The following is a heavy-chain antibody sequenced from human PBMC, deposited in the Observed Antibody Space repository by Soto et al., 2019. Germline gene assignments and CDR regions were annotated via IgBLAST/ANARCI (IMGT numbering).Heavy chain of an antibody. J-gene: IGHJ6*02. CDR2: IYYSGST. D-gene: IGHD4-17*01. Sequence: RRIRKKKGKGLEWIGYIYYSGSTNYNPSRKSRVTIAVDTSKNQFSLKLSSVTAADTAVYYCARSTPYGDYSNYCYYYGIDVRGQAPTVTVSS. CDR3: ARSTPYGDYSNYCYYYGIDV. V-gene: IGHV4-59*01.